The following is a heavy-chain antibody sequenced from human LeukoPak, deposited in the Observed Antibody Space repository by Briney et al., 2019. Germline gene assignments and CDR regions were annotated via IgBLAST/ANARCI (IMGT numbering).Heavy chain of an antibody. Sequence: SETLSLTCAVYGGSFSGYYWSWIRQPPGKGLEWIGEINHSGSTNYNPSLKSRVTISVDTSKNQFSLKLSSVTAADTAVYYCARDLLIRRRVGKDYYFDYWGQGTLVTVSS. V-gene: IGHV4-34*01. CDR3: ARDLLIRRRVGKDYYFDY. J-gene: IGHJ4*02. D-gene: IGHD1-14*01. CDR1: GGSFSGYY. CDR2: INHSGST.